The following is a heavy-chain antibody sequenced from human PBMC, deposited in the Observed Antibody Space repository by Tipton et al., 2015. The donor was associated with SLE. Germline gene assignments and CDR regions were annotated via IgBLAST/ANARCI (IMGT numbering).Heavy chain of an antibody. Sequence: QLVQSGAEVKKPGASVKVSCKASGYSFSSYGISWVRQAPGQGLEWMGWISGYNGHANYAQKLQGRVTMTTDTSTSTAYMELRSLRSDDTAVYYCAITLLEYSSSFDPWGQGTLVTVSS. D-gene: IGHD6-6*01. CDR3: AITLLEYSSSFDP. CDR1: GYSFSSYG. J-gene: IGHJ5*02. CDR2: ISGYNGHA. V-gene: IGHV1-18*01.